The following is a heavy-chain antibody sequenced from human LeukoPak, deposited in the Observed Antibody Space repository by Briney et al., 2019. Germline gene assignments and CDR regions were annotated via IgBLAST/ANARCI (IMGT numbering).Heavy chain of an antibody. CDR2: IKQGGSEK. CDR3: ARDPYAYDILTGRL. V-gene: IGHV3-7*01. CDR1: GFTFSSYW. Sequence: GGSLRLSCAASGFTFSSYWMSWVRQAPGKGLEWVANIKQGGSEKYYVDSVKGRFTISRDNAKNSLYLQMNSLRAEDTAVYYCARDPYAYDILTGRLWGQGTLVTVSS. D-gene: IGHD3-9*01. J-gene: IGHJ4*02.